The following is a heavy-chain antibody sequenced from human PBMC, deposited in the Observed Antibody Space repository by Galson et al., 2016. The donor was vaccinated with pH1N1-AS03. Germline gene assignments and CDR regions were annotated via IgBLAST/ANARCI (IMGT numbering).Heavy chain of an antibody. CDR1: GFSFEDYG. CDR2: INWLGGST. D-gene: IGHD3-22*01. CDR3: ARDFYDSSGYFKAPFDY. J-gene: IGHJ4*02. V-gene: IGHV3-20*04. Sequence: LRLYCAASGFSFEDYGMSWVRQAPGKGLEWVSGINWLGGSTGYADSVKGRFTISRDNAKKSLYLQMNSLRVEDTAFYYCARDFYDSSGYFKAPFDYWGQGALVTVSS.